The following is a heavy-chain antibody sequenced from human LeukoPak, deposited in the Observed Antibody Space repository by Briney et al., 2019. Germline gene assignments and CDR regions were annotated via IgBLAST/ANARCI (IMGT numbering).Heavy chain of an antibody. J-gene: IGHJ4*02. Sequence: GGSLRLSCAASGFTFSRYAVSWVRQAPGKGLEWVSAISGSGGGTYYADSVKGRFTMSRDNTKNPLYLQMNSLSTEDTAIYYCAKTTSGYSSGRYPGWPVDYWGQGTLVTVSS. D-gene: IGHD6-19*01. CDR2: ISGSGGGT. V-gene: IGHV3-23*01. CDR1: GFTFSRYA. CDR3: AKTTSGYSSGRYPGWPVDY.